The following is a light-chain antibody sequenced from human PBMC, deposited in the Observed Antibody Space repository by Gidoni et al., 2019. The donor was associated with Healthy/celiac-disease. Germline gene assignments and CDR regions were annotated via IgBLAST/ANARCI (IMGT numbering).Light chain of an antibody. CDR1: KSISSW. V-gene: IGKV1-5*01. CDR2: DAS. Sequence: DIQMTQSPSTLSASVGDRVTITCRASKSISSWLAWYQQKPGKAPKLLIYDASSLESGVPSRFSGSGSGTEVTLTISSLQTDDFATYYCQQYNSYGTFGQGTKVEIK. CDR3: QQYNSYGT. J-gene: IGKJ1*01.